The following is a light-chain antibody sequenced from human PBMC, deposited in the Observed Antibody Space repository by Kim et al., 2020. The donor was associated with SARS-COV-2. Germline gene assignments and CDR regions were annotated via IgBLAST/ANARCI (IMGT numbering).Light chain of an antibody. Sequence: LGQTVRITCQGDSLRSYYASWYQQKPGQAPVLVIYGKSNRPSGIPDRFSGSSSGNTASLTITGAQAEDEADYYCNSRDSSGNHLVFGGGTQLTVL. CDR1: SLRSYY. V-gene: IGLV3-19*01. J-gene: IGLJ3*02. CDR2: GKS. CDR3: NSRDSSGNHLV.